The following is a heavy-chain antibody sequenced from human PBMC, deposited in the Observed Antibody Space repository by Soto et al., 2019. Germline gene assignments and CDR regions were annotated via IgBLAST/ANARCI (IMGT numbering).Heavy chain of an antibody. J-gene: IGHJ3*02. CDR1: GGSISSYY. D-gene: IGHD3-22*01. CDR3: ARGLISGYYLYDAFDI. V-gene: IGHV4-59*01. Sequence: PSETLSLTCTVSGGSISSYYWSWIRQPPGKGLEWIGSIYHTGNTYYNPSLRSRVTISVDTSKNQFSLKLSSVTAADTAVYYCARGLISGYYLYDAFDIWGQGTMVTVSS. CDR2: IYHTGNT.